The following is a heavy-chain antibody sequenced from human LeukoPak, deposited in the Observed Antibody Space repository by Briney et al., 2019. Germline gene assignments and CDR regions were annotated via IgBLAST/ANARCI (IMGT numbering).Heavy chain of an antibody. V-gene: IGHV4-59*01. Sequence: SETLSLTCTVSGGSISSYYWSWIRRPPGKGLEWIGYIYDSGSTNYNPSLKSRVTISVDTSKNQFSLKLSSVTAADTAVYYCACLTTADAFDIWGQGTMVTVSS. CDR3: ACLTTADAFDI. CDR1: GGSISSYY. CDR2: IYDSGST. J-gene: IGHJ3*02. D-gene: IGHD3-22*01.